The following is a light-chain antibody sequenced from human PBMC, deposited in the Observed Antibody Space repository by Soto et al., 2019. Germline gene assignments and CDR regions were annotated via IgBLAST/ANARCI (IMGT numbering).Light chain of an antibody. CDR1: QSISSW. J-gene: IGKJ5*01. V-gene: IGKV1-5*03. CDR2: KAS. CDR3: QQYNQWSPIT. Sequence: DIQMTQSPSTLSASVGDRVTITCRASQSISSWLAWYQQKPGKAPKLLIYKASSLESGVPSRFSGSGSGTEFTLTISSLQPDDFATYYCQQYNQWSPITFGQGTRLE.